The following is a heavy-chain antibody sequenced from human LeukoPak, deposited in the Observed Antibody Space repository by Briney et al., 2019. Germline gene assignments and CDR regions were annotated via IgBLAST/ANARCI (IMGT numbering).Heavy chain of an antibody. D-gene: IGHD3-10*01. J-gene: IGHJ6*03. CDR2: INHSGST. V-gene: IGHV4-34*01. CDR1: GGSISSYY. Sequence: PSETLSLTCTVSGGSISSYYWSWIRQPAGKGLEWIGEINHSGSTNYNPSLKSRVTISVDTSKNQFSLKLSSVTAADTAVYYCARLPRNYYGSGSYYMPDYYMDVWGKGTTVTVSS. CDR3: ARLPRNYYGSGSYYMPDYYMDV.